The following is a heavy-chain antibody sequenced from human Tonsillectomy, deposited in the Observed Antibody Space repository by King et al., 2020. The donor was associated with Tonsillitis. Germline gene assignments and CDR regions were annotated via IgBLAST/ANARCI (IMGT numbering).Heavy chain of an antibody. CDR2: ISSSSGTI. Sequence: VQLVESGGGLVQPGGSLRLSCAASGFTFSTYNMNWVRQAPGKGLEWVSYISSSSGTIYYADSLKGRFTISRDNAKNSLYLQLKSLRAEDTAVYYCAREWDGSVYDSFYFDYGGQGNLVTVSS. D-gene: IGHD5/OR15-5a*01. CDR1: GFTFSTYN. J-gene: IGHJ4*02. V-gene: IGHV3-48*01. CDR3: AREWDGSVYDSFYFDY.